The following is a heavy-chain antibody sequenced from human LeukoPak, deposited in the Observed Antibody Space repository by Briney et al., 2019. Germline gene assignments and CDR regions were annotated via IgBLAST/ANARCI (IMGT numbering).Heavy chain of an antibody. CDR3: ARVLRYCSGGNCYSGGLGYMDV. D-gene: IGHD2-15*01. CDR2: ISGSGGST. J-gene: IGHJ6*03. CDR1: GFTFSSYG. V-gene: IGHV3-23*01. Sequence: GGSLRLSCAASGFTFSSYGMSWVRQAPGKGLEWVSAISGSGGSTYYADSVKGRFTISRDNSKNTLYLQMNSLRAEDTAVYYCARVLRYCSGGNCYSGGLGYMDVWGKGTTVTISS.